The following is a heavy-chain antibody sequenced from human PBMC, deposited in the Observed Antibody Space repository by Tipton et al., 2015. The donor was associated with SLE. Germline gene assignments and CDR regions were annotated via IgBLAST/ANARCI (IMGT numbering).Heavy chain of an antibody. CDR3: ARHRSGSSWLDP. D-gene: IGHD1-26*01. J-gene: IGHJ5*02. CDR2: ISYSENT. CDR1: GDSISSSGYQ. Sequence: TLSLTCTVFGDSISSSGYQWGWIRQPPGKGLEWIVRISYSENTYYNPSLRSRVTLLLDMSKNQFSLKVSSVTAADAAVYFCARHRSGSSWLDPWGQGTLVTVAS. V-gene: IGHV4-39*07.